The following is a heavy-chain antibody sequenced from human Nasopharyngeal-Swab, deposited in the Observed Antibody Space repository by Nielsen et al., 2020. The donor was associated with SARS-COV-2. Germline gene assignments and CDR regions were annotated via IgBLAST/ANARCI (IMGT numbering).Heavy chain of an antibody. CDR2: ISSSSSTE. D-gene: IGHD2-2*02. J-gene: IGHJ4*02. CDR3: ARDAIVVVPAAIQY. Sequence: VRQAPGKGLEWVSYISSSSSTEYYADSVKGRFTISRDNAKNSLYLQMNSLRDEDTAVYYCARDAIVVVPAAIQYWGQGTLVTVSS. V-gene: IGHV3-48*02.